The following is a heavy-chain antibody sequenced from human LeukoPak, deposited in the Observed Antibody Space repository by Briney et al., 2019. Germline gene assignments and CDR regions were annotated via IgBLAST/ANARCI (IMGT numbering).Heavy chain of an antibody. Sequence: ASVKVSCKASGYTFTSYGISWVRQAPGQGLEWMGWISAYSGNTNYAQKLQGRVTMTTDTSTSTAYMELRSLRSDDTAVYYCARGMLWFGEPYFDYWGQGTLVTVSS. CDR1: GYTFTSYG. D-gene: IGHD3-10*01. J-gene: IGHJ4*02. CDR3: ARGMLWFGEPYFDY. V-gene: IGHV1-18*01. CDR2: ISAYSGNT.